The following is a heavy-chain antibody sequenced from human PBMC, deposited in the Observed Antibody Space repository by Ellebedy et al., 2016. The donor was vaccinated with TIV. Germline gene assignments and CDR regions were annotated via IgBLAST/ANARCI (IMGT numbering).Heavy chain of an antibody. V-gene: IGHV3-7*03. CDR2: IKQDASEK. CDR1: GFTFSSYW. D-gene: IGHD3-3*01. Sequence: GESLKISXAASGFTFSSYWMSWVRQAPGKGLEWVANIKQDASEKYYVDSVKGRFTISRDNAKNSLYLQMNSLRAEDTAVYYCAIDLWNEPPSPMENWGQGTLVTVSS. CDR3: AIDLWNEPPSPMEN. J-gene: IGHJ4*02.